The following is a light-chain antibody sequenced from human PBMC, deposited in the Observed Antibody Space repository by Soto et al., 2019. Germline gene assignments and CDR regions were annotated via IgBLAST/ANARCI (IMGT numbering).Light chain of an antibody. CDR3: QQYGSSPLT. V-gene: IGKV3-20*01. Sequence: EIVLTQSPGTLSLSPGERATLSCRASQSVSSSYLAWYQQKPGQAPRLLIYGASSRATGIPDSFSGSGSGTDFTLTISRLEPEDFAVYYCQQYGSSPLTFGGGTKVDI. J-gene: IGKJ4*01. CDR2: GAS. CDR1: QSVSSSY.